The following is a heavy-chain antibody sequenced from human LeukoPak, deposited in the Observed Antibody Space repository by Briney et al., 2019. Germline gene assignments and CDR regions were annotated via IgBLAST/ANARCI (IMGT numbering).Heavy chain of an antibody. CDR1: GFTFSSYG. J-gene: IGHJ4*02. CDR3: ARERSPAYYFDY. CDR2: IWYDGSNK. V-gene: IGHV3-33*01. D-gene: IGHD4-17*01. Sequence: GGSLRLSCAASGFTFSSYGMHWVRQAPGKGLEWVAVIWYDGSNKYYADSVKGQFTISRDNSKNTLYLQMNSLRAEDTAVYYCARERSPAYYFDYWGQGTLVTVSS.